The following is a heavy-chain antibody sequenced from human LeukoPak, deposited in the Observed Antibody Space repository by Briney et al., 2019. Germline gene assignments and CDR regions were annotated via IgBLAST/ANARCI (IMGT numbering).Heavy chain of an antibody. CDR1: GFTFSSYS. V-gene: IGHV3-48*01. J-gene: IGHJ6*02. D-gene: IGHD2-15*01. Sequence: GGSLRLSCAASGFTFSSYSMNWVRQAPGKGLEWVSYISSSSSTIYYADSVKGRFTISRDNAKNSLYLQMNSLRAEDTAVYYCARDNCSGGSCYFGYYYYGMDVWGQGTTVTISS. CDR2: ISSSSSTI. CDR3: ARDNCSGGSCYFGYYYYGMDV.